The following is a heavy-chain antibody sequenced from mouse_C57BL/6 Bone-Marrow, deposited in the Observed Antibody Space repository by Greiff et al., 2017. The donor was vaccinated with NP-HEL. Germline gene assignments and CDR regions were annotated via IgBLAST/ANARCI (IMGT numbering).Heavy chain of an antibody. Sequence: VQGVESGAELVRPGASVTLSCKASGYTFTDYEMHWVKQTPVHGLEWIGAIDPETGGTAYNQKFKGKAILTADKSSSTAYMELRSLTSEDSAVYYCTRTGPFAYWGQGTLVTVSA. CDR3: TRTGPFAY. V-gene: IGHV1-15*01. CDR2: IDPETGGT. CDR1: GYTFTDYE. J-gene: IGHJ3*01. D-gene: IGHD3-1*01.